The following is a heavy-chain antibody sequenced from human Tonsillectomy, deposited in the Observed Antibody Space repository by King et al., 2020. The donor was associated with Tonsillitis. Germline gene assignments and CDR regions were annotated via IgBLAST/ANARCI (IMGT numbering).Heavy chain of an antibody. CDR2: ISAYNGNT. CDR1: GYIFTIYG. V-gene: IGHV1-18*01. J-gene: IGHJ5*02. CDR3: ARDRRQGNSTQQSIRGFDP. Sequence: VQLVESGAEVKKPGASVKVSCKASGYIFTIYGISWVRQAPGQGLEWMGWISAYNGNTNYAQKFQGRVTMTTDTSTSTVYMELRSLRSDDTAVYYCARDRRQGNSTQQSIRGFDPWGQGTLVTVSS. D-gene: IGHD6-13*01.